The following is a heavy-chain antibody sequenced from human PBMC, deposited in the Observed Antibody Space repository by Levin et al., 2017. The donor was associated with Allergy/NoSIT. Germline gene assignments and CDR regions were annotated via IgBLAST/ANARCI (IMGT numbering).Heavy chain of an antibody. CDR1: GGTFRTYG. CDR2: IIPIFGTV. Sequence: SVKVSCKASGGTFRTYGTSWVRQAPGQGLERMGVIIPIFGTVNYAQKFQDRVTITADESTSTVYMELSSLRSEDTAIYYCARDPRAAAGNWFDPWGQGTLVTVAS. V-gene: IGHV1-69*13. CDR3: ARDPRAAAGNWFDP. J-gene: IGHJ5*02. D-gene: IGHD6-13*01.